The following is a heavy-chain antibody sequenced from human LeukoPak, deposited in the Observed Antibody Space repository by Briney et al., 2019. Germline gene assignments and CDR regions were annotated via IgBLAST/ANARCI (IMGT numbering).Heavy chain of an antibody. Sequence: GGSLRLSCAPPGFSFSNYVMHWVRHAPGKGLEYVSAIMPNGETRAYANSMKGRFTISRDNSKNTLYLQMGSLRAEEMAIYYCGGDRDGGCAFDIWGQGTLVTVSS. CDR1: GFSFSNYV. V-gene: IGHV3-64*01. CDR2: IMPNGETR. J-gene: IGHJ3*02. CDR3: GGDRDGGCAFDI. D-gene: IGHD6-19*01.